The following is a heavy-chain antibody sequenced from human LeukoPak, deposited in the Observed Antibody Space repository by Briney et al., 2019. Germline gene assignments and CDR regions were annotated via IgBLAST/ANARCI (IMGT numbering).Heavy chain of an antibody. CDR3: ARGSVGGHWFDP. CDR2: INHSGST. J-gene: IGHJ5*02. CDR1: GGSFRGDY. Sequence: PSETLSLTRAVSGGSFRGDYWCGILQPPPRELQERGEINHSGSTNYNPSLKSRVTISVDTSKTQFSLKLSSVPAADTAVYYCARGSVGGHWFDPWGQETLVTVYS. D-gene: IGHD2-2*01. V-gene: IGHV4-34*01.